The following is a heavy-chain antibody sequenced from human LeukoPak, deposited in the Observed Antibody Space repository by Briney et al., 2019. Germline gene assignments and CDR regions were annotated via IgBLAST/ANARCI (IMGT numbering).Heavy chain of an antibody. CDR3: ATSAGDYRAGHYYYMGV. D-gene: IGHD4-11*01. J-gene: IGHJ6*03. Sequence: ASVKVSCKASGYTSTGYYFHWVRQAPGQGLEWMGWINPNTAGTNYAQKFLGGVTLTWDTSISTAYMELNRLTSDDTAVYYCATSAGDYRAGHYYYMGVWGKGTSVTVSS. CDR2: INPNTAGT. CDR1: GYTSTGYY. V-gene: IGHV1-2*02.